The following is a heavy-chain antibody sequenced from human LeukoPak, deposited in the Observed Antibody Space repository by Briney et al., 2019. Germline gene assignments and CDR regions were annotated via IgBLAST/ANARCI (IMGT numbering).Heavy chain of an antibody. D-gene: IGHD5-18*01. CDR3: ARDEYSYGFYYYGMDV. Sequence: GGSLRLSCAASGFTFSSYEMNWVRQAPGKGLEWVSYISSSGSTIYYADSVKGRFTISRDNAKNSLYLQMNSLRAEDTAVYYCARDEYSYGFYYYGMDVWGQGTTVTVSS. CDR2: ISSSGSTI. CDR1: GFTFSSYE. V-gene: IGHV3-48*03. J-gene: IGHJ6*02.